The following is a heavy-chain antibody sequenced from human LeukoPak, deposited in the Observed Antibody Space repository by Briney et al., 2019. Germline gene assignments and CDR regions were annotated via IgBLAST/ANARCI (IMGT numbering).Heavy chain of an antibody. V-gene: IGHV1-3*01. CDR3: APPYYDSRGYPS. CDR1: GYTFTSFA. D-gene: IGHD3-22*01. J-gene: IGHJ5*02. CDR2: INGGNGKT. Sequence: ASVKVSCRASGYTFTSFAMHWVRQAPGQGLEWMGWINGGNGKTKYSQKFQGRVTITRDTSATTAYMVLSSLRSEDTAVYYCAPPYYDSRGYPSWGQGTLVTVSP.